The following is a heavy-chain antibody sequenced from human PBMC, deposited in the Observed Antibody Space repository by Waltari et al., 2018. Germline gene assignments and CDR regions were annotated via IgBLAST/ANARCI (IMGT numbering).Heavy chain of an antibody. V-gene: IGHV1-2*02. D-gene: IGHD4-17*01. J-gene: IGHJ3*02. Sequence: QVQLVQSGAEVKKPGASVKVSCQASGYTFTGYYMPWVRPAPGQGLEWMGWINPNSGGTNYAQKFQGRVTMTRDTSISTAYMELSRLRSDDTAVYYCARPPYGSAPDAFDIWGQGTMVTVSS. CDR3: ARPPYGSAPDAFDI. CDR2: INPNSGGT. CDR1: GYTFTGYY.